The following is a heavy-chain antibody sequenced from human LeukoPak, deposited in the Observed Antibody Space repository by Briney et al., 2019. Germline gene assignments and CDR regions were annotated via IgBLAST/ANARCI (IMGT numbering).Heavy chain of an antibody. J-gene: IGHJ4*02. Sequence: PGGSLRLSCAASGFTFSSYGMHGVRQAAGKGLEWVAFIRYDGSNKYYADSVKGRFTISRDNSKNTLYLQMNSLRAEDTCGDHCAKARSGWYYFAYWGQGTLVTVSS. V-gene: IGHV3-30*02. CDR1: GFTFSSYG. D-gene: IGHD6-13*01. CDR3: AKARSGWYYFAY. CDR2: IRYDGSNK.